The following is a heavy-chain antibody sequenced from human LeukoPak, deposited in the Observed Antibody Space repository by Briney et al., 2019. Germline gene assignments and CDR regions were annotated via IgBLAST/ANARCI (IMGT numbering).Heavy chain of an antibody. Sequence: GESLKISCKGSGYNFSRSWIGWVRQMPGKGLEWMGIIDPGDSYIRYSPSFRGQVIISADKSITTAYLQFSSLRASDTAMYYCARLHNYDSAMWYFDLWGRGTLVTVSS. D-gene: IGHD3-16*01. CDR3: ARLHNYDSAMWYFDL. CDR2: IDPGDSYI. V-gene: IGHV5-51*01. CDR1: GYNFSRSW. J-gene: IGHJ2*01.